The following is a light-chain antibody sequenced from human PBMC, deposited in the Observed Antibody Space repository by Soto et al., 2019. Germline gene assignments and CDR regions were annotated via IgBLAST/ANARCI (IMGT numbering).Light chain of an antibody. CDR1: QSLLHSNGYNY. CDR2: MGS. V-gene: IGKV2-28*01. J-gene: IGKJ1*01. Sequence: DIVMTQSPLSLPVTPGEPASISCRSSQSLLHSNGYNYLDWYLQKPGQSPHLLIYMGSNRASGVPDRFSGSGSGTDFTLKISRVEAEDVGVYYCMQALQIPWTFGQGTKVDIK. CDR3: MQALQIPWT.